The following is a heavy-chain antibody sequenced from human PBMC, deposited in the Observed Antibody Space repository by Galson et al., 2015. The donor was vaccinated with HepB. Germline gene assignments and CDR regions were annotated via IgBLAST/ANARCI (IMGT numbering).Heavy chain of an antibody. V-gene: IGHV3-21*01. J-gene: IGHJ6*02. CDR1: GFTFSSYT. Sequence: SLRLSCAASGFTFSSYTMNWVRQAPGKGLEWVSSISHSSSFMYYADSVKGRFTISRDNARNSLYLQMSSLRAEDTAVYYCAKVGQQLVRGLYYYYGMDVWGQGTTVTVSS. CDR3: AKVGQQLVRGLYYYYGMDV. D-gene: IGHD6-13*01. CDR2: ISHSSSFM.